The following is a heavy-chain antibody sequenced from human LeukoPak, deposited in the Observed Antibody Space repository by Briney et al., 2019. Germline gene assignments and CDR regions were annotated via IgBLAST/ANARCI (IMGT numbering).Heavy chain of an antibody. CDR1: GYTFTNSA. CDR3: ARGYCSGGSCYPSIYYFDF. D-gene: IGHD2-15*01. V-gene: IGHV1-3*04. Sequence: ASVKVSCKASGYTFTNSAMHWVRQAPGQSLEWMGWINTGNGDTKYSQKFQGRVTITTDTSARTAYMELSILRSEDTAVYYCARGYCSGGSCYPSIYYFDFWGLGTLVTVSS. J-gene: IGHJ4*02. CDR2: INTGNGDT.